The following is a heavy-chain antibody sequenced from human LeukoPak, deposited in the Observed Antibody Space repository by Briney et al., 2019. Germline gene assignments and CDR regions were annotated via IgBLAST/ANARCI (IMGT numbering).Heavy chain of an antibody. Sequence: GGYLRFSSAAAGFTCTTYSMAWGRPDPWMWLVLVSSISSSSSTIYYADSVKGRFTISRDNAKNSLYLQMNSLRAEDTAVYYCARGHAQLRFLEWSAKDNWFDPWGQGTLVTVSS. CDR2: ISSSSSTI. CDR3: ARGHAQLRFLEWSAKDNWFDP. J-gene: IGHJ5*02. V-gene: IGHV3-48*01. CDR1: GFTCTTYS. D-gene: IGHD3-3*01.